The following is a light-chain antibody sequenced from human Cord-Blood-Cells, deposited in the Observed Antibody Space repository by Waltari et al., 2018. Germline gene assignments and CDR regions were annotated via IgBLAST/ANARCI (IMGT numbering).Light chain of an antibody. Sequence: SYELTQPSSVSVSPGQTARITCSGDVLAKKYARWFQQKPGQAPVLVIYKESERPSGIPERFSGSSSGTTVTLIISGAQVGDEADYYCYSAADNNWVFGGGTKLTVL. V-gene: IGLV3-27*01. CDR3: YSAADNNWV. J-gene: IGLJ3*02. CDR2: KES. CDR1: VLAKKY.